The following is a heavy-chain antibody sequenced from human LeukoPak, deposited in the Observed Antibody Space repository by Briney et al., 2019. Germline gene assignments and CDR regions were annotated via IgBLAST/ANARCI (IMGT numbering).Heavy chain of an antibody. CDR2: IRYDGSNK. V-gene: IGHV3-30*02. D-gene: IGHD2-2*01. Sequence: PGGSLRLSCAASGFTFSSYGMHWVRQAPGKGLEWVAFIRYDGSNKYYADSVKGRFTISRDNSKNTLYLQMNSLRAEDTAVYYCARGRSEREISQPNIVVVPAANIDAKYYFDYWGQGTLVTVSS. CDR3: ARGRSEREISQPNIVVVPAANIDAKYYFDY. J-gene: IGHJ4*02. CDR1: GFTFSSYG.